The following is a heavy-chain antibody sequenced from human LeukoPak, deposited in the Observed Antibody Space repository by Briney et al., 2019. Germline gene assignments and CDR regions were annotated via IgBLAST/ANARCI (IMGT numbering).Heavy chain of an antibody. D-gene: IGHD6-6*01. J-gene: IGHJ5*02. Sequence: SETLSLTCAVYGGSFSGYYWSWIRQPPGKGLEWIGEINHSGSTNYNPSLKSRVTISVDTSKNQFSLKPSSVTAADTAVYYCARGRRRSSSAPRFDPWGQGTLVTVSS. CDR1: GGSFSGYY. CDR3: ARGRRRSSSAPRFDP. V-gene: IGHV4-34*01. CDR2: INHSGST.